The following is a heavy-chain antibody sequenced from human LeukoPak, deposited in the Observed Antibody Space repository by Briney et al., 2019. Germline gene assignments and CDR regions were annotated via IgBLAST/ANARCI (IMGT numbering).Heavy chain of an antibody. J-gene: IGHJ6*02. D-gene: IGHD1-14*01. CDR2: MNPNSGNT. CDR1: GYTFTSYD. V-gene: IGHV1-8*01. CDR3: ARVGPVPYYYGMDV. Sequence: ASVKVSCKASGYTFTSYDINCVRQATGQGLEWMGWMNPNSGNTGYAQKFQGRVTMTRNTSISTAYMELSSLRSEDTAVYYCARVGPVPYYYGMDVWGQGTTVTVSS.